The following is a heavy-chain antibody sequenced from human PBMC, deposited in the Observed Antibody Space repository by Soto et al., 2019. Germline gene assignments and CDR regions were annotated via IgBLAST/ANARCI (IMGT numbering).Heavy chain of an antibody. CDR1: GFIFSSYD. Sequence: EVQLVESGGGLVQPGGSLRLSCAASGFIFSSYDMNWVRQAPGKGLEWVSYISSGSGNILYADSVKGRFTISRDNAKNTLYLPMNVLRAEDTAVYYWERTYGTGSLNGFDTWGQATLVTVSS. D-gene: IGHD3-10*01. CDR3: ERTYGTGSLNGFDT. V-gene: IGHV3-48*04. CDR2: ISSGSGNI. J-gene: IGHJ5*02.